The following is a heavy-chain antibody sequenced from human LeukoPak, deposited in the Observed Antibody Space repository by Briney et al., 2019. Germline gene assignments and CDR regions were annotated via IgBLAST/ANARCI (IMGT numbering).Heavy chain of an antibody. CDR1: GFTFSSYS. V-gene: IGHV3-21*01. J-gene: IGHJ4*02. D-gene: IGHD6-19*01. Sequence: PGGSLRLSCAASGFTFSSYSMNWVRQAPGKGLEWVSSVSSSSSYIYYADSVKGRFTISRDNAKNSLYLQMNSLRAEDTAVYYCAREHTMAGTQQFDYWGQGTLVTVSS. CDR2: VSSSSSYI. CDR3: AREHTMAGTQQFDY.